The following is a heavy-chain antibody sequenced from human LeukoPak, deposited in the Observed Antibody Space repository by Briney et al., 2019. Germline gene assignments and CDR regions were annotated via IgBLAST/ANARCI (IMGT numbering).Heavy chain of an antibody. CDR2: IYYSGST. D-gene: IGHD5-18*01. CDR1: GGSISSSSYY. CDR3: ARVPRGYSYGYYYYYMDV. J-gene: IGHJ6*03. V-gene: IGHV4-39*07. Sequence: SETLSLTCTVSGGSISSSSYYWGWIRQPPGKGLGWIGSIYYSGSTYYNPSLKSRVTISVDTSKNQFSLKLSSVTAADTAVYYCARVPRGYSYGYYYYYMDVWGKGTTVTVSS.